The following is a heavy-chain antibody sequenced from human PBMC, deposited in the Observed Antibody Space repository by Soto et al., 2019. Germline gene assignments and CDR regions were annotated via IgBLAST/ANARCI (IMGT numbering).Heavy chain of an antibody. J-gene: IGHJ4*02. Sequence: GESLKISCKGSGYSFAGYWITWVRQKPGKGLEWIGMIDPSDSQTYYSPSFRGHVTISATKSITTVFLQWSSLRASDTAMYYCARQRYDSDTGPNFQYYFDWQGEGSPFTVAS. CDR2: IDPSDSQT. CDR1: GYSFAGYW. V-gene: IGHV5-10-1*01. CDR3: ARQRYDSDTGPNFQYYFDW. D-gene: IGHD3-22*01.